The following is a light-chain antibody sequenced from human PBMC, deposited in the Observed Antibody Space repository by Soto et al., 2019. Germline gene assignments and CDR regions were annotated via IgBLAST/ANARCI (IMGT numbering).Light chain of an antibody. V-gene: IGLV2-8*01. CDR1: STDVGGYNY. CDR2: EVS. Sequence: QSFLTQPPSAAGSPGQSVTISCTGTSTDVGGYNYVSWYQQYPGKAPKLMIYEVSKRPSGVPDRFSGSKSGNTASLTVSGLQAEDEADYYCSSSGGRYNYVFGTGTKVTVL. J-gene: IGLJ1*01. CDR3: SSSGGRYNYV.